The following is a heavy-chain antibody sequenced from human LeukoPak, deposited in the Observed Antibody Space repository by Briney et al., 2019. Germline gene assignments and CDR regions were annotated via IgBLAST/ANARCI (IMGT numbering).Heavy chain of an antibody. Sequence: PGGSLRVSCAASGFTFSTYRMHWVRQAPGKGLVWVSRINNDGSSTTYADCVRGRFAISRDNAKNTLYLQINSLRAEDTAVYYCARDVSLAFDIWGQGTMVTVSS. CDR2: INNDGSST. CDR1: GFTFSTYR. CDR3: ARDVSLAFDI. D-gene: IGHD3-16*02. J-gene: IGHJ3*02. V-gene: IGHV3-74*01.